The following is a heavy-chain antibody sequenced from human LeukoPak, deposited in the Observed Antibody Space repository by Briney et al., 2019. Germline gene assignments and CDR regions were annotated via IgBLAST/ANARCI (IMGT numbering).Heavy chain of an antibody. Sequence: SEALSLTCTVSGGAISSYYWSWIRQPPGKGLEWIGYIYYSGSTNYNPSLKSRVTISVDTSKNQFSLKLSSVTAADTAVYYCAREDWQLDYYYDMDVWGKGTTVTVSS. CDR3: AREDWQLDYYYDMDV. D-gene: IGHD6-6*01. CDR2: IYYSGST. V-gene: IGHV4-59*12. CDR1: GGAISSYY. J-gene: IGHJ6*03.